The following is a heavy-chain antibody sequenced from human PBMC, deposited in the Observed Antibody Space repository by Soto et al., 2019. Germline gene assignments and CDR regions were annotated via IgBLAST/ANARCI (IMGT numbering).Heavy chain of an antibody. Sequence: EMQLVESGGGLVQPGRSLRLSCAASGFTFDDYAMFWVRQAPGKGLEWVSSINWNGARIAYADSVKGRFTISRDNAKNSLFLQMTRLRDDDTGFYYCAKGPYSTARGGGFDPWGQGTLVTVSS. V-gene: IGHV3-9*01. CDR3: AKGPYSTARGGGFDP. J-gene: IGHJ5*02. CDR2: INWNGARI. D-gene: IGHD6-13*01. CDR1: GFTFDDYA.